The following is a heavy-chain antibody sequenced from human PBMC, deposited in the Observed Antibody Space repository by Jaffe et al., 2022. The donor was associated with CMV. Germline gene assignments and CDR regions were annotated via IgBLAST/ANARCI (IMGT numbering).Heavy chain of an antibody. V-gene: IGHV3-33*01. CDR2: IWYDGKTQ. J-gene: IGHJ4*02. CDR3: ARDRAPAAPYYLDF. D-gene: IGHD6-25*01. CDR1: GFVFSSYG. Sequence: QVQLVESGGGVVQPGTSLRLSCAASGFVFSSYGMDWVRQAPGKGLEWVAVIWYDGKTQYYADSVKGRFTISRDNSRNTLYLQMDDLTVEDTGVYYCARDRAPAAPYYLDFSGQGTLVSVSS.